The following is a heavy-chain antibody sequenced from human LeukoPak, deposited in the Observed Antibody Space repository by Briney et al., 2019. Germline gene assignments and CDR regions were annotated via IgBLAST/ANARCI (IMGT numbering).Heavy chain of an antibody. CDR2: INHSGST. CDR1: GGSFSGYY. V-gene: IGHV4-34*01. Sequence: PSETLSLTCAVYGGSFSGYYWSWIRQPPGKGLEWIGEINHSGSTNYNPSLKSRVTISVDTSKNQFSLKLSSVTAADTAVYYCARGIGSPENYFDYWGQGTLVTVSS. D-gene: IGHD3-16*01. J-gene: IGHJ4*02. CDR3: ARGIGSPENYFDY.